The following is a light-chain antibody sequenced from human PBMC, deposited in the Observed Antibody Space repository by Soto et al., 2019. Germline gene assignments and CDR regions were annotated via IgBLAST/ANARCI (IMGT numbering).Light chain of an antibody. J-gene: IGKJ1*01. Sequence: EIVLTQSPATLALSRGESATLCXRASKSVTTYLTWYQQKPGXAPRXXXYDXSTRATGIPARLSGSGSGTDFTLTITSLEPEDFAVYYCQQRSNWTPTFGQGTKVDIK. CDR2: DXS. CDR1: KSVTTY. V-gene: IGKV3-11*01. CDR3: QQRSNWTPT.